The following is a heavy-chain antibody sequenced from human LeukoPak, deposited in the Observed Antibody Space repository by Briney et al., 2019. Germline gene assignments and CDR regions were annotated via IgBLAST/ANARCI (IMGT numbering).Heavy chain of an antibody. J-gene: IGHJ4*02. CDR2: IYYSGST. D-gene: IGHD5-12*01. CDR3: ASSTNSGYDSGFDY. V-gene: IGHV4-59*12. CDR1: GGSISSYY. Sequence: SETLSLTCTVSGGSISSYYWSWIRQPPGKGLEWIGYIYYSGSTYYNPSLKSRVTISVDTSKNQFSLKLSSVTAADTAVYYCASSTNSGYDSGFDYWGQGTLVTVSS.